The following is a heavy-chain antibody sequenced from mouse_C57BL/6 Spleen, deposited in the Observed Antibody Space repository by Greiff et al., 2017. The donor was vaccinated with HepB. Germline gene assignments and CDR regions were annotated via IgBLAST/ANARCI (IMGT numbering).Heavy chain of an antibody. CDR2: IDPSDSET. D-gene: IGHD1-1*01. CDR3: ARERDYYGSSTWFAY. V-gene: IGHV1-52*01. Sequence: VKLQQPGAELVRPGSSVKLSCKASGYTFTSYWMHWVKQRPIQGLEWIGNIDPSDSETHYNQKFKDKATLTVDKSSSTAYMQLSSLTSEDSAVYYCARERDYYGSSTWFAYWGQGTLVTVSA. CDR1: GYTFTSYW. J-gene: IGHJ3*01.